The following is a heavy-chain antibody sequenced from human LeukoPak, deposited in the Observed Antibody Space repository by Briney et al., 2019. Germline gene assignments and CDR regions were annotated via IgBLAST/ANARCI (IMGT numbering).Heavy chain of an antibody. CDR3: AREWELLRFWFDP. CDR1: GGSVSSGSYY. D-gene: IGHD1-26*01. Sequence: SETLSPTCTVSGGSVSSGSYYWSWIRQPPGKGLEWIGYIYYSGSTNYNPSLQSRVTISVDTSKNQFSLKLSSETAADMAVYYCAREWELLRFWFDPWGQGTLVTVSS. V-gene: IGHV4-61*01. CDR2: IYYSGST. J-gene: IGHJ5*02.